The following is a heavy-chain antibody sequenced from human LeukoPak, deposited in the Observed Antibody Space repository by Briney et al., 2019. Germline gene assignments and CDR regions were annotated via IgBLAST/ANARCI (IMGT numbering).Heavy chain of an antibody. J-gene: IGHJ2*01. Sequence: ASVKVSCKASGYPFASYGISWVRQAPGQGLEWMGWISAYKGNTNYAQKFQGRVTMTTDTSTSTAYMELRSLRSDNTAVYYCARDHGGKVDRYFDLWGRGTLVTVSS. D-gene: IGHD4-23*01. V-gene: IGHV1-18*01. CDR2: ISAYKGNT. CDR1: GYPFASYG. CDR3: ARDHGGKVDRYFDL.